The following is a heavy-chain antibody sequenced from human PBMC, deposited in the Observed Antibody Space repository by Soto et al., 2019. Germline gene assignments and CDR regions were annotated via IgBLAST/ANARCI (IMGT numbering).Heavy chain of an antibody. CDR1: GGSFSGYI. V-gene: IGHV4-34*01. CDR2: INHSGSA. J-gene: IGHJ4*02. D-gene: IGHD1-26*01. CDR3: ARGLISGSHYSGGWYYFDS. Sequence: QVQLLQSGAGLLKPSETLSLTCDVYGGSFSGYIWTWIRQTPGKGLQWIGQINHSGSANYNPSLKSRVTISVHTSKSQFSLEPSSVTAADTAVYYCARGLISGSHYSGGWYYFDSWGQGTQVTVSS.